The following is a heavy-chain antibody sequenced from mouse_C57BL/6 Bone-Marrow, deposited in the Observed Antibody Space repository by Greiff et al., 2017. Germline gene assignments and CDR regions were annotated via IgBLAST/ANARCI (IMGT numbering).Heavy chain of an antibody. Sequence: DVMLVESGGGLVQPGGSLKLSCAASGFTFSDYGMAWVRQAPRKGPEWVAFISNLAYSIYYADTVTGRFTISRENAKNTLYLDMSSLRSEDTAMYYCARQGGNYLYAMDYWGQGTSVTVSS. J-gene: IGHJ4*01. CDR2: ISNLAYSI. CDR1: GFTFSDYG. CDR3: ARQGGNYLYAMDY. V-gene: IGHV5-15*01. D-gene: IGHD2-1*01.